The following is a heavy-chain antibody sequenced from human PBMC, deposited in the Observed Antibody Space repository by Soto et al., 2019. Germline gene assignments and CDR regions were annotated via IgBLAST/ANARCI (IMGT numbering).Heavy chain of an antibody. D-gene: IGHD3-10*01. CDR3: ARDRITMVRGVIAWNWFDP. CDR1: GYTFTGYY. J-gene: IGHJ5*02. CDR2: INPHSGGT. Sequence: QVQLVQSGAEVKEPGASVKVSCKASGYTFTGYYMHWVRQAPGQGLEWMGCINPHSGGTNYAQKYQGRVHMTRDTSITTAYMELTRLRSDDTAVYYCARDRITMVRGVIAWNWFDPWGQGTLLTVSS. V-gene: IGHV1-2*02.